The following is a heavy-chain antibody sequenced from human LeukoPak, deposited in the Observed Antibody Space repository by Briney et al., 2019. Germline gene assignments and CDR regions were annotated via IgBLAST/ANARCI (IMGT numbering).Heavy chain of an antibody. J-gene: IGHJ6*03. CDR3: ARVPPSYSSSWYGDYYYYYYMDV. V-gene: IGHV4-34*01. CDR1: GGSFSGYY. CDR2: IDHSGST. D-gene: IGHD6-13*01. Sequence: PSETLSLTCAVYGGSFSGYYWSWIRQPPGKGLEWIGEIDHSGSTNYNPSLKSRVTISVDRSKNQFSLKLSSVTAADTAVYYCARVPPSYSSSWYGDYYYYYYMDVWGKGTTVTVSS.